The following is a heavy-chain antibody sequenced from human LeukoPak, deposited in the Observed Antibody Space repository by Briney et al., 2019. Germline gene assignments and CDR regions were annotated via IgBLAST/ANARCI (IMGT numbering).Heavy chain of an antibody. CDR1: GFTVSSNS. CDR3: AKPKNFYGDYDY. J-gene: IGHJ4*02. CDR2: IYSGTI. Sequence: GGSLRLSCTVSGFTVSSNSMSWVRQAPGKGLEWVSFIYSGTIHYSDSVKGRFTISRDNSKNTLYLQMNSLRAEDTAVYYCAKPKNFYGDYDYWGQGTLVTVSS. V-gene: IGHV3-53*01. D-gene: IGHD4-17*01.